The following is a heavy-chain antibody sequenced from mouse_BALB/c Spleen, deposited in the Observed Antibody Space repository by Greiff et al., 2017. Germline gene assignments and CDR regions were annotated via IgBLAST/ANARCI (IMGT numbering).Heavy chain of an antibody. CDR3: ASGGVRRDWYFDV. D-gene: IGHD2-14*01. V-gene: IGHV1-14*01. CDR1: GYTFTSYV. Sequence: EVQLQQSGPELVKPGASVKMSCKASGYTFTSYVMHWVKQKPGQGLEWIGYINPYNDGTKYNEKFKGKATLTSDKSSSTAYMELSSLTSEDSAVYYCASGGVRRDWYFDVWGAGTTVTVSS. CDR2: INPYNDGT. J-gene: IGHJ1*01.